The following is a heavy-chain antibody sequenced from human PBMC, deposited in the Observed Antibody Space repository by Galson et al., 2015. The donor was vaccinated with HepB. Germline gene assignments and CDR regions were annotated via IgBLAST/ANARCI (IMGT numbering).Heavy chain of an antibody. J-gene: IGHJ6*03. CDR1: GYTFTSYY. V-gene: IGHV1-46*01. CDR2: INPNGGST. Sequence: SVKVSCKASGYTFTSYYIHWVRQAPGQGLEWMGIINPNGGSTTYAQKFQGRVTMTRDTSTSTVYMDLSSLRSEDTAVYYCARAGTNYEPYYYYMDVWGKGTTVTVSS. D-gene: IGHD1-1*01. CDR3: ARAGTNYEPYYYYMDV.